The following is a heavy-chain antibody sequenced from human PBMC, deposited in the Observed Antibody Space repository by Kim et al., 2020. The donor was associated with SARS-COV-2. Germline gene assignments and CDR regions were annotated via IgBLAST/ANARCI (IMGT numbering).Heavy chain of an antibody. CDR2: INTNTGNP. Sequence: ASVKVSCKASGYTFTSYAMNWVRQAPGQGLEWMGWINTNTGNPTYAQGFTGRFVFSLDTSVSTAYLQISSLKAEDTAVYYCAREFAFWGGYSFRGSPYYYCYMDVWGKGTTVTVSS. D-gene: IGHD3-3*01. J-gene: IGHJ6*03. V-gene: IGHV7-4-1*02. CDR1: GYTFTSYA. CDR3: AREFAFWGGYSFRGSPYYYCYMDV.